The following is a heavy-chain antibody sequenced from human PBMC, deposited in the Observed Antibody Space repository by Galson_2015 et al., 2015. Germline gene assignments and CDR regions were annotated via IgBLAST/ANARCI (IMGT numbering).Heavy chain of an antibody. V-gene: IGHV2-5*02. CDR1: GFSLRAGGLG. CDR2: IYWDDDK. D-gene: IGHD3-10*01. J-gene: IGHJ4*02. Sequence: PALVRRPRTLTLGCTFSGFSLRAGGLGVGWNSQPPGKALEWLARIYWDDDKRYSPSLKTRLTITKDTSKNQVVLTMTTLDPVDTATYYCAHRLQTYYGSFDYWGQGTLVTVSS. CDR3: AHRLQTYYGSFDY.